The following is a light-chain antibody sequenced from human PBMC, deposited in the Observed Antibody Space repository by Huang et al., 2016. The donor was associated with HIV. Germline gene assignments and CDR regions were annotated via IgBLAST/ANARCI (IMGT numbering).Light chain of an antibody. Sequence: DIQMTQSPSPLSASVGQKLTISCRASRNIYKFINWYQQKPGKAPKLLVSAATNLHSGVPSRCSGSGSGTDFTLTISNLQPEDVATYYCQQSYNTHFTFGPGTTVDV. CDR3: QQSYNTHFT. V-gene: IGKV1-39*01. CDR2: AAT. CDR1: RNIYKF. J-gene: IGKJ3*01.